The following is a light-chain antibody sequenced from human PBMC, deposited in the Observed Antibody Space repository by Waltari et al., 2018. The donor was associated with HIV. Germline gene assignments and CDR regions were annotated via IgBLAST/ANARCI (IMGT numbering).Light chain of an antibody. J-gene: IGLJ2*01. CDR2: RNN. CDR1: SFNIGHNP. CDR3: ASWEDGLHGPV. V-gene: IGLV1-44*01. Sequence: QYVLTQPPSASGTPGQRVTISCSASSFNIGHNPVEWYQQLPGTAPKPLIYRNNRRHSGVPDRNSGSKSGTSASLAIGGLQSDDDAYYYCASWEDGLHGPVLGGGTRLTVL.